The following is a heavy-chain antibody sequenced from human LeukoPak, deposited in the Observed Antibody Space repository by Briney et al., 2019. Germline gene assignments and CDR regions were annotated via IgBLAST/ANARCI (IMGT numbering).Heavy chain of an antibody. J-gene: IGHJ4*02. D-gene: IGHD5-12*01. Sequence: LELMGRIIPILGIANYAQKFQGRVTITADKSTSTAYMELSSLRSEDTAVYYCARDSGYDYFDYWGQGTLVTVSS. CDR2: IIPILGIA. CDR3: ARDSGYDYFDY. V-gene: IGHV1-69*04.